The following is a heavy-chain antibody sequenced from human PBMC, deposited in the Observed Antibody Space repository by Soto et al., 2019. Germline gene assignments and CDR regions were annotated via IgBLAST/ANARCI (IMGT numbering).Heavy chain of an antibody. Sequence: EVQLVESGGGLVKPGGSLRLSCAASGFTFSSYSMNWVRQAPGKGLEWVSSISSSSSYIYYADSVKGRFTISRDNAKNSLYLQMNSLRAEDTAVYYCARDRYDYSGYAPGVWFDPWGQGTLVTVSS. CDR3: ARDRYDYSGYAPGVWFDP. CDR2: ISSSSSYI. V-gene: IGHV3-21*01. J-gene: IGHJ5*02. CDR1: GFTFSSYS. D-gene: IGHD5-12*01.